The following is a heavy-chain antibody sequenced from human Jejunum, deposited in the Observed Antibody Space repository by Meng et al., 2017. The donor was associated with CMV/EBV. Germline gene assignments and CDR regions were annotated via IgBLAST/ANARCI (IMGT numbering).Heavy chain of an antibody. CDR2: IYSTGEI. Sequence: NWGNWVRQAPGKGLEWIGEIYSTGEINYNPSLKSRLTISMENSKNQFSLKLISVTAADTAVYYCARGRTCSITSCYRGPSPDYWGQGTLVTVSS. J-gene: IGHJ4*02. V-gene: IGHV4-4*02. CDR1: NW. D-gene: IGHD2-2*02. CDR3: ARGRTCSITSCYRGPSPDY.